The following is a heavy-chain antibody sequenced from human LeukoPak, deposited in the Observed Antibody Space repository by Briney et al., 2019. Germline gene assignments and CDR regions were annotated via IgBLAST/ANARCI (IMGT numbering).Heavy chain of an antibody. CDR2: IFPSGLA. CDR3: ARAGDGKYYYYMDV. CDR1: NGSFSNFY. Sequence: SETLSLTCSVSNGSFSNFYWGWIRQPPGKRLEWIGYIFPSGLANYNPSLNSRVTISLDTSKSQFSLTLRSVTAADTAVYYCARAGDGKYYYYMDVWGSGTTVTVSS. V-gene: IGHV4-4*08. J-gene: IGHJ6*03. D-gene: IGHD1-26*01.